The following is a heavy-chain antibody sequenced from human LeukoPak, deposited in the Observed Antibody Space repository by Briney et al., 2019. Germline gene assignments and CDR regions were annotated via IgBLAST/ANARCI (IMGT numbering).Heavy chain of an antibody. V-gene: IGHV1-18*01. CDR2: ISAYNGNT. CDR1: GYTFTNYG. Sequence: ASVKVSCKASGYTFTNYGISWARQAPGQGLEWMGWISAYNGNTNYAQKFQGRVTMTTDTSTSTAYMELRSLRSDDTAVYYCARDNGHYDSSGPFRYWGQGNLVTVSS. D-gene: IGHD3-22*01. J-gene: IGHJ4*02. CDR3: ARDNGHYDSSGPFRY.